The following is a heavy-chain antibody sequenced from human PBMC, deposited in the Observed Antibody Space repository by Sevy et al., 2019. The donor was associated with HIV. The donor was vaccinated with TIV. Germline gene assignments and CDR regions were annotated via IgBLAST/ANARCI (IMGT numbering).Heavy chain of an antibody. J-gene: IGHJ4*02. V-gene: IGHV5-51*01. D-gene: IGHD3-22*01. CDR1: GYSFTSYW. Sequence: GESLKISCKGSGYSFTSYWIGWVRQMPGKGLEWMGVIYPGDSETRYGPSFQGQVTISADKSFSTAYLQWSSLKASDTAMYYCARASPGYYDTSGPPYYFDYWGQGTLVTVSS. CDR3: ARASPGYYDTSGPPYYFDY. CDR2: IYPGDSET.